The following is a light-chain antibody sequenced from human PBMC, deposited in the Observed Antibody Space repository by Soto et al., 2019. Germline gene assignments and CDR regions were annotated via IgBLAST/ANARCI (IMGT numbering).Light chain of an antibody. CDR3: KQSLSTLLT. CDR2: GAY. CDR1: QSISGY. V-gene: IGKV1-39*01. Sequence: DIQMTQSPSSLSASVGDRVTITCRASQSISGYLNWYQQKPGKAPKVLISGAYTLHNGVQSRFSGRGSGTDFTLTIRSLQPEDVATYYCKQSLSTLLTVGGGTKVDIK. J-gene: IGKJ4*01.